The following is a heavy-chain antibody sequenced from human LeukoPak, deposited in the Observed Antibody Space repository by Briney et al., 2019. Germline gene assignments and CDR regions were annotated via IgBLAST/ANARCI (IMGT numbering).Heavy chain of an antibody. J-gene: IGHJ6*03. CDR1: GGSISSYY. V-gene: IGHV4-59*01. CDR2: IYYSGST. CDR3: ARQSQGLGRKVLWFGELFLFSPAYMDV. Sequence: KPSETLSLTCTVSGGSISSYYWSWIRQPPGKGLEWIGYIYYSGSTNYNPSLKSRVTISVDTSKNQFSLKLSSVTAADTAVYYCARQSQGLGRKVLWFGELFLFSPAYMDVWGKGTTVTVSS. D-gene: IGHD3-10*01.